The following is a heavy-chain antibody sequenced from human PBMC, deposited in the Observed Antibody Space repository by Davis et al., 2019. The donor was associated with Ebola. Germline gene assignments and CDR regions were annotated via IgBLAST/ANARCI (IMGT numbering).Heavy chain of an antibody. V-gene: IGHV4-59*01. CDR3: ARGDDYPFYMDV. CDR2: IYYSGST. J-gene: IGHJ6*04. Sequence: SETLSLTCTVPGGSISSYYWNWIRQPPGKGLDWIGYIYYSGSTNYNPSLKSRVTISVDTSKNQFSLKLSSVTAADTAVYYCARGDDYPFYMDVWGKGTTVTVSS. D-gene: IGHD2/OR15-2a*01. CDR1: GGSISSYY.